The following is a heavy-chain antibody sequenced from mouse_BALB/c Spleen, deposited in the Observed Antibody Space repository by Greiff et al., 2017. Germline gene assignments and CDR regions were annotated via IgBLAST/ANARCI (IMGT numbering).Heavy chain of an antibody. Sequence: EVKLMESGPGLVKPSQSLSLTCTVTGYSITSDYAWNWLRQFPGNKLEWMGYISYSGSTSYNPSLKSRISITRDTSKNQFFLQLNSVTTEDTATYYCAMNDGYYVLFAYWGQGTLVTVSA. CDR2: ISYSGST. CDR1: GYSITSDYA. J-gene: IGHJ3*01. CDR3: AMNDGYYVLFAY. D-gene: IGHD2-3*01. V-gene: IGHV3-2*02.